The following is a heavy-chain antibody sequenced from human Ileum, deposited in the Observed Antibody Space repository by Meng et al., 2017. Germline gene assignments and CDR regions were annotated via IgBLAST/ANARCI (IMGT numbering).Heavy chain of an antibody. CDR2: IYYSGST. CDR3: ARVVGAPRGWFDP. Sequence: SETLSLTCTVSGGSISSTSYYWGWIRQPPGKGLEWIGNIYYSGSTYYNPSLKSRVTISIDTSKNQFSLKLTSVTAADTAVYYCARVVGAPRGWFDPWGQGTLVTGAS. V-gene: IGHV4-39*07. J-gene: IGHJ5*02. CDR1: GGSISSTSYY. D-gene: IGHD1-26*01.